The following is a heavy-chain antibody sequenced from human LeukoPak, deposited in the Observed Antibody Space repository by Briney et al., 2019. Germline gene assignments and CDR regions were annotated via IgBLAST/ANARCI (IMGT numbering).Heavy chain of an antibody. Sequence: SSETLSLTSTVSGGSISSSSYYWGWIRQPPGKGLEWIGSISYSGSTYYNPSLKSRVTISVDTSKNQFSLKLSSVTAADTAVYYCARRVEGYSYYYYYYMDVWGKGTTVTVSS. CDR2: ISYSGST. J-gene: IGHJ6*03. V-gene: IGHV4-39*07. CDR1: GGSISSSSYY. CDR3: ARRVEGYSYYYYYYMDV. D-gene: IGHD5-18*01.